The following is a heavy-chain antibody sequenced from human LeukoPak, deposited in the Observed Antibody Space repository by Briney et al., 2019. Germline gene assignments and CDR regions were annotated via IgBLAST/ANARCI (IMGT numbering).Heavy chain of an antibody. V-gene: IGHV3-30*04. CDR3: ARDEYYDILTGYSAFDI. CDR1: GFTFSPYA. J-gene: IGHJ3*02. Sequence: GRSLRLSCAASGFTFSPYAMHWVRQAPGKGLEWVAVISYDGSNKYYTDSVKGRFTISRDNSKNTLYLQMNSLRAEDTAVYYCARDEYYDILTGYSAFDIWGQGTMVTVS. D-gene: IGHD3-9*01. CDR2: ISYDGSNK.